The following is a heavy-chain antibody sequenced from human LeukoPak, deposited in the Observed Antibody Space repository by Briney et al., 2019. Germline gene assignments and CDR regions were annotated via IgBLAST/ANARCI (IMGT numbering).Heavy chain of an antibody. CDR1: GGSISSYY. CDR2: IYYSGST. CDR3: ARLRVSGLAVLGFDY. V-gene: IGHV4-59*01. D-gene: IGHD3-16*01. Sequence: SETLSLTCTVSGGSISSYYWSWIRQPAGKGLEWIGYIYYSGSTNYNPSLKSRATISVDTSKNQFSLKLSSVTAADTAVYYCARLRVSGLAVLGFDYWGQGALVTVSS. J-gene: IGHJ4*02.